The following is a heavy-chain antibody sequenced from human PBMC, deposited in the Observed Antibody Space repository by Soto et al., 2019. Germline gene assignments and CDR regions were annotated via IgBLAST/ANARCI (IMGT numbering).Heavy chain of an antibody. CDR2: IYRGGNT. Sequence: VQLVESGGGLMQPGGSLRLSCAASGFTVSSYHMTWVRQAPGRGPEWVSTIYRGGNTYHADSVRGRFTISRDNSKNMLYLQMNSLRAEDTAVYYCATGVDTAKAGYWGQGTLVTVSS. V-gene: IGHV3-53*01. D-gene: IGHD5-18*01. CDR1: GFTVSSYH. J-gene: IGHJ4*02. CDR3: ATGVDTAKAGY.